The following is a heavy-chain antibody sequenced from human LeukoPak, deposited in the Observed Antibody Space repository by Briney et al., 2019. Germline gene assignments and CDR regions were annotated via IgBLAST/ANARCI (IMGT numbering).Heavy chain of an antibody. J-gene: IGHJ4*02. V-gene: IGHV3-48*03. CDR1: GFTFSNYE. Sequence: GGSLRLSRVASGFTFSNYEMNWVRQAPGKGLEWVSYISSTGSTIHYADSVKGRFTMSRDNAKKSLYLQMNSLRAEDTAVYYCARDAPEVDYWGQGTLVTVSS. CDR3: ARDAPEVDY. CDR2: ISSTGSTI.